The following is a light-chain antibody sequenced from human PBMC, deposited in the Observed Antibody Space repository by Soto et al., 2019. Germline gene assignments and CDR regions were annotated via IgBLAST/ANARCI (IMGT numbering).Light chain of an antibody. CDR3: SSYTSSNPWV. CDR1: SSDVGDYNY. V-gene: IGLV2-14*01. Sequence: QSALTQPASVSGSPEQSITISCTGTSSDVGDYNYVSWYQKHPGKAPKLMIYEVSNRPSGVSNRFSGSKSGNTASLTISGLQAEDEADYYCSSYTSSNPWVFGGGTKLTVL. J-gene: IGLJ3*02. CDR2: EVS.